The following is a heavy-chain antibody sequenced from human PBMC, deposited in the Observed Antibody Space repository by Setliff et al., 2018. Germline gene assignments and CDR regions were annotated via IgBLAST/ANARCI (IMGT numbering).Heavy chain of an antibody. CDR1: DYTFTDYG. J-gene: IGHJ6*04. CDR3: ARASGGNSVEDGFDI. Sequence: GASVKVSCKASDYTFTDYGIYWVRQAPGQGLEWMGWISAYNGRTNYAEKFHARVTMTTDTATSTAYMELRSLKSDDTAVYYCARASGGNSVEDGFDIWGKGTTVTVSS. V-gene: IGHV1-18*01. D-gene: IGHD1-26*01. CDR2: ISAYNGRT.